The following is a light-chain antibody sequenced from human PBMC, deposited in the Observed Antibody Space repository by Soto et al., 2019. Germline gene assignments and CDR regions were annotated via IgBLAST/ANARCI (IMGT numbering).Light chain of an antibody. V-gene: IGKV1-6*01. CDR3: LQDYNYPWT. CDR1: QGIRND. Sequence: AIPMTQSPSSLSASVGDRVTITCRASQGIRNDLGWYQQKXXKAPKLLIYAASSLQSGVPSXXXXXXXXXXXXXTISSLQPEDFATYYCLQDYNYPWTFGQGTKVEIK. J-gene: IGKJ1*01. CDR2: AAS.